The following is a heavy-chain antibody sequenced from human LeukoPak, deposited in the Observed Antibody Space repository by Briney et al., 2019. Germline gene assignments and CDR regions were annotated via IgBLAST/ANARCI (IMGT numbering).Heavy chain of an antibody. CDR3: ARDRHLSIAARPDNWFDP. Sequence: SVTVSCKASGYTFTGYYMHWVRQAPGQGLEWMGWINTNSGGTNYAQKFQGRVTMTRDTSISTAYMELSRLRSDDTAVYYCARDRHLSIAARPDNWFDPWGQGTLVTVSS. D-gene: IGHD6-6*01. CDR2: INTNSGGT. CDR1: GYTFTGYY. V-gene: IGHV1-2*02. J-gene: IGHJ5*02.